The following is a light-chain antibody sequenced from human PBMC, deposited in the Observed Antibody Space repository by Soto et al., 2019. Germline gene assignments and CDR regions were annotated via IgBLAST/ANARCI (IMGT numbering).Light chain of an antibody. V-gene: IGKV3-20*01. CDR2: NTS. CDR1: QSINSKS. J-gene: IGKJ3*01. CDR3: QHYGGSFI. Sequence: EIVLTQSPGTLSLSPGEGATVSCRVSQSINSKSLVWYQRKFGQAPRLLIYNTSSRATGIPDRFSGSGSGTDLHLSISRLGAEDFAVYFCQHYGGSFILGPGTKGDFK.